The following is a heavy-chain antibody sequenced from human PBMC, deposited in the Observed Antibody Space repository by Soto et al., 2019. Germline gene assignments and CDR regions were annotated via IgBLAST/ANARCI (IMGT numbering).Heavy chain of an antibody. J-gene: IGHJ4*02. CDR2: ISAHNGKT. D-gene: IGHD4-17*01. CDR1: GYIFTSYG. CDR3: ARGRYGDY. Sequence: QAHLVQSGPEVKKPGASVKVSCKCSGYIFTSYGIAGVRQAPGQGLEWMGWISAHNGKTEYAQKFQGRVTVTRDTSTSTAYLELRSLRSDDTALYYCARGRYGDYWGQGALVTVSS. V-gene: IGHV1-18*01.